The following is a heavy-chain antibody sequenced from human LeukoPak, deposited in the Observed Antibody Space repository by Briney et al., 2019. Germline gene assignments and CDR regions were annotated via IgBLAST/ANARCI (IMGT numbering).Heavy chain of an antibody. Sequence: PGGSLRLSCAASGFTFSSYGMHWVRQAPGKGLEWVAFIRYDGSNKYYADSVKGRFTISRDNSKNTLYLQMNSLRAEDTAVYYCAKDLRVGYCSGGSCQRSYWGQGTLVTVSS. CDR1: GFTFSSYG. J-gene: IGHJ4*02. CDR2: IRYDGSNK. V-gene: IGHV3-30*02. D-gene: IGHD2-15*01. CDR3: AKDLRVGYCSGGSCQRSY.